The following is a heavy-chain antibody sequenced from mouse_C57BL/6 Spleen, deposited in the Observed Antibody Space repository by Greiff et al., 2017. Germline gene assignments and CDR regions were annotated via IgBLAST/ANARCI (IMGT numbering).Heavy chain of an antibody. CDR2: IYPRSGNT. V-gene: IGHV1-81*01. CDR3: ATAQATHY. CDR1: GYTFTSYG. Sequence: VQLQQSGAELARPGASVKLSCKASGYTFTSYGISWVKQRTGQGLEWIGEIYPRSGNTYYNEKFKGKATLTADKSSSTAYMELRSLTSEDSAVYFCATAQATHYWGQGTTRTVSS. J-gene: IGHJ2*01. D-gene: IGHD3-2*02.